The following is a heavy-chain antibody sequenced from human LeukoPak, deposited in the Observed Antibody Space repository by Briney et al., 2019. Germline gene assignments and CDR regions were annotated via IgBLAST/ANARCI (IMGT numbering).Heavy chain of an antibody. CDR2: INAGNGNT. CDR3: ARDNSRREGGTTFWWFDP. J-gene: IGHJ5*02. D-gene: IGHD1-26*01. CDR1: GYIFTDYS. V-gene: IGHV1-3*01. Sequence: GASVKVSCKASGYIFTDYSINWVRQAPGERLEWMGWINAGNGNTKYSQKFQGRVTMTRDTSTSTAYMELSSLRSEDTAVYFCARDNSRREGGTTFWWFDPWGQGTLVTVSS.